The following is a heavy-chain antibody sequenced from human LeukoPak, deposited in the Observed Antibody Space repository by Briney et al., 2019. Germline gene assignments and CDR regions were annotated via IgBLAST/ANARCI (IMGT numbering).Heavy chain of an antibody. D-gene: IGHD3-22*01. V-gene: IGHV3-21*01. Sequence: GRSLRLSCAASGFTFSSHGMHWVRQAPGKGLEWVSSISSSSSYIYYADSVKGRFTISRDNAKNSLYLQMNSLRAEDTAVYYCARDLATYYYDSSGYWDAFDIWGQGTMVTVSS. CDR1: GFTFSSHG. CDR3: ARDLATYYYDSSGYWDAFDI. J-gene: IGHJ3*02. CDR2: ISSSSSYI.